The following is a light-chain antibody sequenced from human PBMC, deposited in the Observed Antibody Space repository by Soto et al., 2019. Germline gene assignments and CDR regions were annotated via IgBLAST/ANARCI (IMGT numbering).Light chain of an antibody. V-gene: IGLV2-14*01. CDR1: NNDIGNYKY. Sequence: QSVLTQPASVSGSPGQSITISCTGSNNDIGNYKYVSWYQQHPGKAPKLMIYEVRNRPSGVSKRSAGSTSGNTASLTISGLQAEDEAHYYCSSYTTFSTMLFGGGTKLTVL. CDR3: SSYTTFSTML. J-gene: IGLJ2*01. CDR2: EVR.